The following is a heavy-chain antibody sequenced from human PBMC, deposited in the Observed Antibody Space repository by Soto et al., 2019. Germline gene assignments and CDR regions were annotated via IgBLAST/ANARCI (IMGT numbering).Heavy chain of an antibody. CDR1: GDSISGYY. V-gene: IGHV4-4*07. CDR2: IYASGST. Sequence: QVQLQESGPRLVKPSETLSLTCTVSGDSISGYYWSWIRLPAGKGLEWIGRIYASGSTISNPSLRSRVALSVDTSKNQFSLKLNSMTAADTAMYYCARSGYSSGWYTAFDSWSQGTLFTVSS. CDR3: ARSGYSSGWYTAFDS. D-gene: IGHD6-19*01. J-gene: IGHJ4*02.